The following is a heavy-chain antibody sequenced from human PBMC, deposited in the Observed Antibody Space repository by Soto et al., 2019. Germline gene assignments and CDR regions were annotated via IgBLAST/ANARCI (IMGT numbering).Heavy chain of an antibody. CDR3: AVSLPRLEGCFDY. Sequence: GGSLRLSCAASGFTFSSYAMSWVRQAPGKGLEWVSSISSSSSYIYYADSVKGRFTISRDNAKNSLYLQMNSLRDEDTAVFYCAVSLPRLEGCFDYWGQGTLVTVSS. D-gene: IGHD6-25*01. J-gene: IGHJ4*02. CDR1: GFTFSSYA. V-gene: IGHV3-21*01. CDR2: ISSSSSYI.